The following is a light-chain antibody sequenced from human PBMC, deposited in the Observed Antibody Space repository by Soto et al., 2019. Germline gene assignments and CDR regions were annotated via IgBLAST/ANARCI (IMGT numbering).Light chain of an antibody. Sequence: QSALTQPASVSGSPGQSITISCTGTSSDVGGYNYVSWYQLHPGKAPKLIIYEVSNRPSGVSNRFSGSKSGNTASLTISGHQAEDEADYYCNSYTSSTAYVFGTGTKLTVL. J-gene: IGLJ1*01. CDR1: SSDVGGYNY. CDR2: EVS. V-gene: IGLV2-14*01. CDR3: NSYTSSTAYV.